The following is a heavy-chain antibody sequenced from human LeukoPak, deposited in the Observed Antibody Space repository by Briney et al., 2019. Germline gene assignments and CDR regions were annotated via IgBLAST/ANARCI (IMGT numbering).Heavy chain of an antibody. J-gene: IGHJ5*02. CDR1: GSSINTPYY. V-gene: IGHV4-38-2*02. CDR2: IFHGVTT. CDR3: ARRPIVGSTGFYFDP. D-gene: IGHD1-26*01. Sequence: SETLSLTCTVSGSSINTPYYWAWIRQPPGEGLEWIGNIFHGVTTFYNPSLMNRVAISVDTSKNQFSLKLASLTAADTAVYYCARRPIVGSTGFYFDPWGPGTLVTVSS.